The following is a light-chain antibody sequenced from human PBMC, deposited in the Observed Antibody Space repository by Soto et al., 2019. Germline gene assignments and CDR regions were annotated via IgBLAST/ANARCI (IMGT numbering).Light chain of an antibody. J-gene: IGKJ4*01. Sequence: DIVMTQSPDSLAVSLGERATINCKSSQSVLYSSDNKNYLAWYQQRPGQPPKLLIYWASTRESGVPDRFSGRGYGTDFTLTISSLQAEDVAVYYCQQYYNTPLIFGGGTKVEIK. CDR2: WAS. CDR3: QQYYNTPLI. V-gene: IGKV4-1*01. CDR1: QSVLYSSDNKNY.